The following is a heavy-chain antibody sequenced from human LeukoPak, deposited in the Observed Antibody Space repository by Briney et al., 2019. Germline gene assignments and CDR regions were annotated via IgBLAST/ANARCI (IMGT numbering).Heavy chain of an antibody. J-gene: IGHJ4*02. Sequence: GGSLRLSCAASGFTVSSNYMNWVRQAPGKGLEWVSVIYSGGSTYYADSVTGRFTISRDNSKNTLYLQMNSLRAEDTAVYYCAGRLGYCSGGNCPTTDYWGQGTLVTVSS. CDR1: GFTVSSNY. V-gene: IGHV3-53*01. CDR3: AGRLGYCSGGNCPTTDY. CDR2: IYSGGST. D-gene: IGHD2-15*01.